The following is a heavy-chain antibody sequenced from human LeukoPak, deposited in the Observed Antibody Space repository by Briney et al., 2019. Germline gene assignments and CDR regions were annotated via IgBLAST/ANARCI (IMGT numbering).Heavy chain of an antibody. CDR2: IYHSGST. Sequence: NTSETLSLTCTVSGGSISSGGYYWSWIRQPPGKGLEWIGYIYHSGSTYYNPSLKSRVTISVDRSKNQFSLKLSSVTAADTAVYSWARGWQQRGNYWGKGTLVPVPS. J-gene: IGHJ4*02. V-gene: IGHV4-30-2*01. D-gene: IGHD6-13*01. CDR3: ARGWQQRGNY. CDR1: GGSISSGGYY.